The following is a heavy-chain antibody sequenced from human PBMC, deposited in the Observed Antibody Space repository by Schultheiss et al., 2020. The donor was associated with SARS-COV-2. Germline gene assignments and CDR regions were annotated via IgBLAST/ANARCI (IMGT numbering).Heavy chain of an antibody. CDR2: ISSSSSTI. V-gene: IGHV3-48*02. CDR3: ARGDIVATPYGDYAHGSGMDV. CDR1: GFTFSSYS. D-gene: IGHD5-12*01. Sequence: GGSLRLSCAASGFTFSSYSMNWVRQAPGKGLEWVSYISSSSSTIYYADSVKGRFTISRDNAKNSLYLQMYSLRDEDTAVYYCARGDIVATPYGDYAHGSGMDVWGQGTTVTVSS. J-gene: IGHJ6*02.